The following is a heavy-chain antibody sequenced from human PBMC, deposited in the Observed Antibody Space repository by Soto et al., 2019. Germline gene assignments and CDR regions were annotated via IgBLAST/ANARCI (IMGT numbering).Heavy chain of an antibody. D-gene: IGHD1-26*01. Sequence: GGSLRLSCAASGFTFDNYAMNWVRQSPGKGLEWVSGITGSGENTYYADSVKGRFTISRDNSKNTLYVQLNSLRVEDTAIYYCAKVSLGATTITDFYYYGMDVWGQGTMVTVSS. CDR2: ITGSGENT. CDR1: GFTFDNYA. CDR3: AKVSLGATTITDFYYYGMDV. J-gene: IGHJ6*02. V-gene: IGHV3-23*01.